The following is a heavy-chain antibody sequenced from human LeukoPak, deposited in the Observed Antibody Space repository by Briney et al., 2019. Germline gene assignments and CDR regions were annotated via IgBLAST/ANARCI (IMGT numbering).Heavy chain of an antibody. Sequence: PSETLSLTCTVSGDSISSYYWSWIRQPPGKGLEWIGYIYTSGGTNYIPSLKGRVTISIDTSKNQFSLKLNSVTAADSAVYYCARLTRLSTSPDRYYLDYWGQGTLVTVSS. CDR3: ARLTRLSTSPDRYYLDY. CDR2: IYTSGGT. D-gene: IGHD6-6*01. CDR1: GDSISSYY. V-gene: IGHV4-4*09. J-gene: IGHJ4*02.